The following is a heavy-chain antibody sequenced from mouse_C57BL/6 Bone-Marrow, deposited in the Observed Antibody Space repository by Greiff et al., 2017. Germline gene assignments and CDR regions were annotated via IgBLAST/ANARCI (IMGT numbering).Heavy chain of an antibody. Sequence: QVQLQQSGAELARPGASVKMSCKASGYTFTSYTMHWVKQRPGQGLEWIGYINPSSGYTKYNQKFKDKATLTADNSSSTAYMQLSSLTSEDSAVYYCAREDYGSSYWYFDVWGTGTTVTVSS. CDR3: AREDYGSSYWYFDV. J-gene: IGHJ1*03. V-gene: IGHV1-4*01. D-gene: IGHD1-1*01. CDR2: INPSSGYT. CDR1: GYTFTSYT.